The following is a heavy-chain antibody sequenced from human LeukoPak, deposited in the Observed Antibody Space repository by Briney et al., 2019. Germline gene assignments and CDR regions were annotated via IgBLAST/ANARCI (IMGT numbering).Heavy chain of an antibody. Sequence: PSQTLSLTCTVSGDSISSGGYYWNWIRQPPGKGLEWIGYIFHSGSTYYSPSLKSRVTIPVDRSKNQFSLNLNFVTAADTAVYYCARGGSDGYKWGSFDIWGQGTVVTVSS. CDR2: IFHSGST. CDR1: GDSISSGGYY. D-gene: IGHD5-24*01. J-gene: IGHJ3*02. CDR3: ARGGSDGYKWGSFDI. V-gene: IGHV4-30-2*01.